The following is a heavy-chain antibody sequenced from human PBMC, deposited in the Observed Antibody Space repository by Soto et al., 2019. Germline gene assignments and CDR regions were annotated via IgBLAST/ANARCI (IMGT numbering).Heavy chain of an antibody. Sequence: EVQLVESGGGLVQPGRSLRLSCAASGFTFDDYAMHWVRRVPGKGLEWVSSISWNSNIIGYADSVKGRFTISRDYAKNSLYLQMNSLRPEDTALYYCAKGGPDGFCSGGRCYFDYWGQGTLVTVSS. CDR2: ISWNSNII. J-gene: IGHJ4*02. CDR3: AKGGPDGFCSGGRCYFDY. D-gene: IGHD2-15*01. V-gene: IGHV3-9*01. CDR1: GFTFDDYA.